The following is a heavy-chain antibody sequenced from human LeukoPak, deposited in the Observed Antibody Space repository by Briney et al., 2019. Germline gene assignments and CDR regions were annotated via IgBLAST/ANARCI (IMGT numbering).Heavy chain of an antibody. D-gene: IGHD2-15*01. J-gene: IGHJ6*03. Sequence: SETLSLTCAVYGGSFSGYYWSWIRQPPGKGLEWIGSIYHSGSTYYNPSLKSRVTVSVDTSKNQFSLKLSSVTAADTAVYYCARGPYCSGGSCYSYYYMDVWGKGTTVTVSS. CDR2: IYHSGST. CDR1: GGSFSGYY. CDR3: ARGPYCSGGSCYSYYYMDV. V-gene: IGHV4-34*01.